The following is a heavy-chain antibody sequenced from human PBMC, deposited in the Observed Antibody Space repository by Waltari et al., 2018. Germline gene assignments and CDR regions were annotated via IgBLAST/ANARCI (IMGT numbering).Heavy chain of an antibody. V-gene: IGHV1-2*06. J-gene: IGHJ3*02. CDR2: INPNSGGT. D-gene: IGHD3-22*01. CDR3: ARAGRLGAFDI. Sequence: QVQLVQSGAEVKKPGASVKVSCTASGYTFTGYYMHWVRQAPGQGLEWVGRINPNSGGTNYAQKFQGMGTMTRDTSISTAYMVLSRLRSDDTAVYYGARAGRLGAFDIWGQGTMVTVSS. CDR1: GYTFTGYY.